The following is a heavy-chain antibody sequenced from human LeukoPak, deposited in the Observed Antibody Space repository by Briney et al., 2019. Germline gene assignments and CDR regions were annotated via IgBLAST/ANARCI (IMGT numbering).Heavy chain of an antibody. CDR1: GFTFSSYE. D-gene: IGHD3-10*01. V-gene: IGHV3-48*03. J-gene: IGHJ6*03. CDR2: ISSSGSTI. Sequence: PGGSLRLSCAASGFTFSSYEMNWVRQAPGKGLEWVSYISSSGSTIYYADSVKGRFTISRDNAKNSLYLQMNSLRAEDTAVYYCAREYYYGSGGPFDYYYMDVWGKGTTVTISS. CDR3: AREYYYGSGGPFDYYYMDV.